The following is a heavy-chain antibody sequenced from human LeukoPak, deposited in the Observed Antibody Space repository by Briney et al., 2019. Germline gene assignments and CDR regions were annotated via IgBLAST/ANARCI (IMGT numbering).Heavy chain of an antibody. CDR1: GGSISSGDYY. D-gene: IGHD6-6*01. CDR2: IYYSGST. J-gene: IGHJ4*02. V-gene: IGHV4-30-4*08. Sequence: PSETLSLTCTVSGGSISSGDYYWSWIRQPPGKGLEWIGYIYYSGSTYYNPSLKSRVTISVDTSKNQFSLKLSSVTAADTAVYYCATYGRYSSSSHYFDYWGQGTLVTVSS. CDR3: ATYGRYSSSSHYFDY.